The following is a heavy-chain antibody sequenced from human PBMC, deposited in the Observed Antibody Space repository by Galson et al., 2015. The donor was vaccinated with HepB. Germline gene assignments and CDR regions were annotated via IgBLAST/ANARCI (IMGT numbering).Heavy chain of an antibody. CDR2: IKQDGSEK. CDR1: GFTFSSYW. Sequence: SLRLSCAASGFTFSSYWMSWVRQAPGKGLEWVANIKQDGSEKYYVDSVKGRFTISRDNAKNSLYLQMNSLRAEDTAVYYCARDAQIPAAGPPPDWFDPWGQGTLVTVSS. J-gene: IGHJ5*02. D-gene: IGHD6-13*01. CDR3: ARDAQIPAAGPPPDWFDP. V-gene: IGHV3-7*03.